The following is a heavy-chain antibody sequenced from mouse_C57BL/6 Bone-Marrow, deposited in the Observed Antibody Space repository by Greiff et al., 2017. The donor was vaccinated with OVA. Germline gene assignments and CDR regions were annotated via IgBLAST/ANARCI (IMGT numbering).Heavy chain of an antibody. CDR3: APYVNGSNYDAMDY. J-gene: IGHJ4*01. Sequence: EVQLMESGGGLVKPGGSLKLSCVASGFTFSDYGMHWVRQAPEKGLEWVAYISSGSSTIYYDDTVTGRFTISRDNAKNTLFLQMTSLRTEETAMYYCAPYVNGSNYDAMDYWGKGTSVTVSS. D-gene: IGHD1-1*01. V-gene: IGHV5-17*01. CDR2: ISSGSSTI. CDR1: GFTFSDYG.